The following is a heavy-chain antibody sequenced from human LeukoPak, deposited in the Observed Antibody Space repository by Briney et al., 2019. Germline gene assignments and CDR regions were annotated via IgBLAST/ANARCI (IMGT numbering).Heavy chain of an antibody. CDR2: INPSGST. D-gene: IGHD6-6*01. Sequence: PSETLSLTCTVYGGSFSNYYWSWIRQPPGKGLEWIGEINPSGSTSYNPSLKSRVTISVDMSMNQFSLKVSSVTAADTAVYYCASRKTSSSSFRKPFDYWGQGTLVTVSS. CDR3: ASRKTSSSSFRKPFDY. V-gene: IGHV4-34*01. CDR1: GGSFSNYY. J-gene: IGHJ4*02.